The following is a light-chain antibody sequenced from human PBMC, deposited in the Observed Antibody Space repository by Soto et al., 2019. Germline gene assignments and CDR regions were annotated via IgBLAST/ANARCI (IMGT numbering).Light chain of an antibody. Sequence: EIVMTQSPDTLSVSPGERATLSCRASQSVRINLAWYQQKPGQAPRLLIYDTSTRATGIPARFSGSGSGTEFTLTISSLQSEDFAVYYCQHYVTWPLTFGGGTKVDIK. CDR2: DTS. CDR3: QHYVTWPLT. V-gene: IGKV3-15*01. CDR1: QSVRIN. J-gene: IGKJ4*01.